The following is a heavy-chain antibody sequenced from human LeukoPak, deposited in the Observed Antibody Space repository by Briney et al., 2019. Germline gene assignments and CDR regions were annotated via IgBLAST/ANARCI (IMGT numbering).Heavy chain of an antibody. CDR2: IRSSGSGGST. D-gene: IGHD6-19*01. V-gene: IGHV3-23*01. Sequence: GGSLRLSCTASGFAFSNYAMNWVRQAPGKGLEWVSVIRSSGSGGSTYYADSVKGRFTISRDNSKNTLYLQMNSLRAEDTAVYYCAKGGAGGQWLVEGDYYYYYYMDVWGKGTTVTVSS. CDR3: AKGGAGGQWLVEGDYYYYYYMDV. CDR1: GFAFSNYA. J-gene: IGHJ6*03.